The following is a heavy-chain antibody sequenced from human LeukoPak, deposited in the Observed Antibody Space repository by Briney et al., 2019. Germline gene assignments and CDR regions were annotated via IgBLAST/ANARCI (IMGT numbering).Heavy chain of an antibody. Sequence: SETLSLTCNVSGGSITTYHWSWIRQPAGKGLEWIGRIHSGGVTTYNPSFKSRVTMSVDTSKNQVSLILNSVTAADTARYYCARTQSGLGWFGPWGQGTLVTVSS. CDR2: IHSGGVT. V-gene: IGHV4-4*07. CDR1: GGSITTYH. J-gene: IGHJ5*02. CDR3: ARTQSGLGWFGP.